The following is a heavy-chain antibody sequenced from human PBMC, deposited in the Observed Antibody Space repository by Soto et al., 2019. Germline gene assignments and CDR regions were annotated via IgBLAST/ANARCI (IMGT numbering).Heavy chain of an antibody. CDR1: GFTFNSYA. V-gene: IGHV3-23*01. J-gene: IGHJ3*01. Sequence: EVQLLESGGGLVQPGGSLRLSCAASGFTFNSYAMHWVRQAPGKGLEWVSGISGFSAGSASTYFADSVKGRFIISRDNSNNTLYLQMDNLRAEDTALYYCARVPPFFGLDAFAFWGHWTLVNVSS. D-gene: IGHD3-10*01. CDR3: ARVPPFFGLDAFAF. CDR2: ISGFSAGSAST.